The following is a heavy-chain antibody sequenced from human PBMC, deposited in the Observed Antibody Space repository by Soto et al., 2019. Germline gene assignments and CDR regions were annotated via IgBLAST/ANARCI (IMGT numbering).Heavy chain of an antibody. Sequence: GGSLRLSCAASGFTLSDYYMTWIRQAPGKGLEWISYISTNSRYTKYADSVKGRFTISRDDAKNPLYLHMNSLRVEDTALYYCAKDYYSDSNGSHFDYWGQGTQVTVSS. CDR1: GFTLSDYY. CDR3: AKDYYSDSNGSHFDY. V-gene: IGHV3-11*05. CDR2: ISTNSRYT. J-gene: IGHJ4*02. D-gene: IGHD3-22*01.